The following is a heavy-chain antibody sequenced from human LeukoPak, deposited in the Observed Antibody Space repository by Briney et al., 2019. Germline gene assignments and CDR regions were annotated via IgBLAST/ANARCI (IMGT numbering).Heavy chain of an antibody. V-gene: IGHV3-30*02. CDR2: IRYDGSNK. Sequence: GGSLRPSCAASGFTFSSYGMHWVRQAPGKGLEWVAFIRYDGSNKYYADSVKGRFTISRDNSKNTLYLQMNSLRAEDTAVYYCAKDRRTTPSTAYDYWGQGTLVTVSS. CDR1: GFTFSSYG. CDR3: AKDRRTTPSTAYDY. J-gene: IGHJ4*02. D-gene: IGHD1-7*01.